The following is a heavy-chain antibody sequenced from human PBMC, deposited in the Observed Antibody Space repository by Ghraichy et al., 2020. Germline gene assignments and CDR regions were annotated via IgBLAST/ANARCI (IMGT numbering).Heavy chain of an antibody. D-gene: IGHD6-13*01. CDR3: AHRGLISAAGFDP. CDR1: GFSLTTSGVG. Sequence: SGPTLVKPTQTLKLTCTFSGFSLTTSGVGVGWIRQPPGEAMEWLAMIYWDDDKRYTPSLKNRLTVTRDISRNQVVLTMTDMDPVDTATYYCAHRGLISAAGFDPWGQGILVTVSS. J-gene: IGHJ5*02. CDR2: IYWDDDK. V-gene: IGHV2-5*02.